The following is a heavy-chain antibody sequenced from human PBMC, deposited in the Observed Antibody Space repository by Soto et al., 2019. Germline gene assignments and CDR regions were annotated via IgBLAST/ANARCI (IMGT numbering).Heavy chain of an antibody. D-gene: IGHD5-12*01. V-gene: IGHV1-2*02. CDR1: GGTFSRYA. J-gene: IGHJ5*02. CDR2: INPNSGGT. Sequence: QVQLVQSGAEVKKPGSSVKVSCKASGGTFSRYAISWVRQAPGQGLEWMGWINPNSGGTNYAQKFQGRVTMTRDTSISTAYMELSRLTSDDTAMYYCARDGLLVPSTGNYFDPWGQGTLVTVSS. CDR3: ARDGLLVPSTGNYFDP.